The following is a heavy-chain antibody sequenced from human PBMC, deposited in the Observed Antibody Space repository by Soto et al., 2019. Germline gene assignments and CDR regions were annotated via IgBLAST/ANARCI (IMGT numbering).Heavy chain of an antibody. CDR3: AKDRSARTTDGVLDY. CDR2: ISYDGSNK. CDR1: GFTFSSYG. D-gene: IGHD1-7*01. J-gene: IGHJ4*02. V-gene: IGHV3-30*18. Sequence: HPGGSLRLSCAASGFTFSSYGMHWVRQAPGKGLEWVAVISYDGSNKYYADSVKGRFTISRDNSKNTLYLQMNSLRAEDTAVYYCAKDRSARTTDGVLDYWGQGTLVTVSS.